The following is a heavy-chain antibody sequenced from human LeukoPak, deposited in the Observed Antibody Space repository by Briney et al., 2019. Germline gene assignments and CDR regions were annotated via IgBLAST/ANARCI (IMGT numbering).Heavy chain of an antibody. CDR1: GFTFSSYG. CDR2: IYIGGRT. Sequence: GGSLRLSCAASGFTFSSYGMSWVRPAPGKGLEWVSVIYIGGRTNYADSVKGRFMMSRDNSKNTVYLQMNSLRGEYTAVYHCARDPSCSGGSCYSEGINWFDPWGQGTLVTVSS. J-gene: IGHJ5*02. CDR3: ARDPSCSGGSCYSEGINWFDP. V-gene: IGHV3-66*01. D-gene: IGHD2-15*01.